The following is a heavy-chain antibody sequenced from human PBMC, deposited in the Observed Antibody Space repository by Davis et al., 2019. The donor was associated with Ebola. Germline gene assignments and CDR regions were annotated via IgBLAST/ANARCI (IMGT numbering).Heavy chain of an antibody. J-gene: IGHJ4*02. CDR1: GFTFSSYA. Sequence: PGGSLRLSCAASGFTFSSYAMSWVRQAPGKGLEWVSAISGSGGSTYYAYSVKGRFTISRDNSKNTLYLQMNSLRAEDTAVYYCANYRRQLWLDFDYWGQGTLVTVSS. V-gene: IGHV3-23*01. D-gene: IGHD5-18*01. CDR2: ISGSGGST. CDR3: ANYRRQLWLDFDY.